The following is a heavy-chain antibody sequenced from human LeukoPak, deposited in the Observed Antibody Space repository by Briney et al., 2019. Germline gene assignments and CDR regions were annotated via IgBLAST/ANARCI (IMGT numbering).Heavy chain of an antibody. CDR1: GYSISSGSY. CDR2: TYHSGTT. D-gene: IGHD6-19*01. J-gene: IGHJ5*02. CDR3: ARVPGGWINWFDP. V-gene: IGHV4-38-2*02. Sequence: SETLSLTCTVSGYSISSGSYWGWIRQPPGKGLEWIGSTYHSGTTYYNPSLKSRVTISVDTSKNQFSLKLTSVTAADTAVYYCARVPGGWINWFDPWGQGTLVTVSS.